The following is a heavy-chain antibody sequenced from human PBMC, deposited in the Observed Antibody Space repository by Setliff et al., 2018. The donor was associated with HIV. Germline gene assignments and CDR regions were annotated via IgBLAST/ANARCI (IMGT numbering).Heavy chain of an antibody. J-gene: IGHJ6*02. CDR3: ARGGDYAGMDV. D-gene: IGHD4-17*01. Sequence: SETLSLTCAVYGGSFSNYYWSWIRQSPGKGLEWIGEINYSGNVVYNPSVRGRVTISVDTSKNQFSLKLTSVTAADTVVYYCARGGDYAGMDVWGQGTTVTVSS. V-gene: IGHV4-34*01. CDR2: INYSGNV. CDR1: GGSFSNYY.